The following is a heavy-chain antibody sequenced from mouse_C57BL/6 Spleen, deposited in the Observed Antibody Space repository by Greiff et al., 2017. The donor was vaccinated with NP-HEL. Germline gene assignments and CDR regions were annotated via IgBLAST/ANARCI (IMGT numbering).Heavy chain of an antibody. D-gene: IGHD1-1*01. CDR3: ARGPYYGSPYWYFDV. Sequence: EVKLQESGPGMVKPSQSLSLTCTVTGYSITSGYDWHWIRHFPGNKLEWMGYISYSGSTNYNPSLKSRISITHDTSKNHFFLKLNSVTTEDTATYYCARGPYYGSPYWYFDVWGTGTTVTVSS. V-gene: IGHV3-1*01. CDR1: GYSITSGYD. J-gene: IGHJ1*03. CDR2: ISYSGST.